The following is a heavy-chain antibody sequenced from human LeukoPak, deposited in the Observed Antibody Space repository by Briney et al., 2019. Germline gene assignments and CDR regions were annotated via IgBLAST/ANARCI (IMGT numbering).Heavy chain of an antibody. Sequence: GASVKVSCKASGYTFSDYYIHWVRQVPGHGLEWLGWMNDKTGATSSAQRFPGRFTMTRDTSIGTASMEFSSLTSDDTAVYFCARQSGTYWVLDYWGQGTLVTISS. J-gene: IGHJ4*02. D-gene: IGHD1-26*01. CDR2: MNDKTGAT. CDR3: ARQSGTYWVLDY. V-gene: IGHV1-2*02. CDR1: GYTFSDYY.